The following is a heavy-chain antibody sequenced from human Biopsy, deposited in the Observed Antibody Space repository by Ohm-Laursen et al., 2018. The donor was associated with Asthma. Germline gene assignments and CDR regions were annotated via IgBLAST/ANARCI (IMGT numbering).Heavy chain of an antibody. CDR3: ARTYYDFLTGQVNDAFAM. CDR2: INAGNGNT. V-gene: IGHV1-3*01. J-gene: IGHJ3*02. D-gene: IGHD3-9*01. CDR1: GYTFINYA. Sequence: ASVKVSCKASGYTFINYAIHWVRQAPGQRLEWMGWINAGNGNTKYSQKFQGRVTITRDTSASTAYMDLSSLLSEDTAVYYCARTYYDFLTGQVNDAFAMWGQGTMVTVSS.